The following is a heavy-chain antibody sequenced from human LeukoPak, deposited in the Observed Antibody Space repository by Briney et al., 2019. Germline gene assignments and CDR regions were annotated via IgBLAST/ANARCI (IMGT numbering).Heavy chain of an antibody. Sequence: SVKVSCKVSGRTFSSYAISWVRHAPGQGLEWMGGTLPIFRTANYAQKFQGGVTITTDEATITAYMELSSLRSEDTAVYYCASRRYDYVWGSYPPDAFDIWGQGTMVTVSS. CDR3: ASRRYDYVWGSYPPDAFDI. J-gene: IGHJ3*02. D-gene: IGHD3-16*02. V-gene: IGHV1-69*05. CDR1: GRTFSSYA. CDR2: TLPIFRTA.